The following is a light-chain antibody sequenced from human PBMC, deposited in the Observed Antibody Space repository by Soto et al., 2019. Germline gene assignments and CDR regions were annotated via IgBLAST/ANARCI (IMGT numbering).Light chain of an antibody. J-gene: IGLJ1*01. CDR2: EGN. CDR3: CSYAGTNTFV. Sequence: QSALTQPASVSGSPGQSITISCTGTSSDVGSYNLVSWYQQHPGKAPKLMIYEGNKRPSGVSNRVSCSKSANTASLTISLLQTEDEADYYCCSYAGTNTFVFGTGTKVTVL. V-gene: IGLV2-23*01. CDR1: SSDVGSYNL.